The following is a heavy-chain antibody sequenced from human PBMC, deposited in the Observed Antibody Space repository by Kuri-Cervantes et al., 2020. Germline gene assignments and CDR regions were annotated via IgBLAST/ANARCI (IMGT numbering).Heavy chain of an antibody. CDR1: GGSISSGDYY. CDR3: ARAGPISPYWLQPVGSFDY. CDR2: IYYSGST. V-gene: IGHV4-30-4*01. D-gene: IGHD3-9*01. J-gene: IGHJ4*02. Sequence: SETLSLTCTVSGGSISSGDYYWSWIRQPPGKGLEWIGYIYYSGSTYYNPSLKSRVTISVDTSKNQFSLKLSSVTAADTAVYYCARAGPISPYWLQPVGSFDYWGQGTLVTVSS.